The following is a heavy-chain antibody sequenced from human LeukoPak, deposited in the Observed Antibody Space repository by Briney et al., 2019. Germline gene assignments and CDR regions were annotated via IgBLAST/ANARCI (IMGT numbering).Heavy chain of an antibody. D-gene: IGHD3-3*01. CDR3: ARHLWSEYHKFDY. J-gene: IGHJ4*02. CDR1: SGSIDNYY. CDR2: IYFSGNT. Sequence: PSETLSLTCTISSGSIDNYYWSGIRQPAGKGLEWIGQIYFSGNTNYNPSLTSRVTISVDRSKNQFSLKLSSVTAADTAVYYCARHLWSEYHKFDYWGQGTLVTVSS. V-gene: IGHV4-59*01.